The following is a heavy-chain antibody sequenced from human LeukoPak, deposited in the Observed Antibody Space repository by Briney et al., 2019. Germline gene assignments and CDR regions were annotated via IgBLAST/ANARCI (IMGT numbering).Heavy chain of an antibody. J-gene: IGHJ6*03. Sequence: PGGSLRLSCAASGFTFSTYAMSWVRQAPGKGLEWVSGISGSGGSTYYADSVKGRFTISRDNSKNTLYLQMNSLRVEDTAVYYCAKDPLGQWLVNYYYMDVWGKGTTVTVSS. V-gene: IGHV3-23*01. D-gene: IGHD6-19*01. CDR3: AKDPLGQWLVNYYYMDV. CDR2: ISGSGGST. CDR1: GFTFSTYA.